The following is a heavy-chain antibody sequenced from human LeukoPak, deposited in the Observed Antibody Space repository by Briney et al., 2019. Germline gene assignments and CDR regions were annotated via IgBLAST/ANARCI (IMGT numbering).Heavy chain of an antibody. CDR2: INSDGSST. CDR1: GFTFSSYW. V-gene: IGHV3-74*01. D-gene: IGHD6-19*01. CDR3: ARETPDSSGWD. J-gene: IGHJ4*02. Sequence: TGGSLRLSCAASGFTFSSYWMHWARQAPGKGLVWVSRINSDGSSTTYADSVKGRFTISRDNVKNTLYLQMNSLRAEDTAVYYCARETPDSSGWDWGQGTLVTVSS.